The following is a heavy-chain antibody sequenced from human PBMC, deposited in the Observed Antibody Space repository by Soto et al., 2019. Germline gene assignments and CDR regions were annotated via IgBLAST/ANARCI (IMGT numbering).Heavy chain of an antibody. J-gene: IGHJ4*02. CDR2: ISGSGGST. D-gene: IGHD6-13*01. CDR3: AKDCGSWPFDY. V-gene: IGHV3-23*01. CDR1: GFTFSSYA. Sequence: EVQLLESGGVLVQPGGSLRLSCAASGFTFSSYAMSWVRQAPGKGLEWDSAISGSGGSTYYADSVKGRFTISRDNSNNTLYLQMNSLSAEDTAVYCCAKDCGSWPFDYCGQGTLVTVSS.